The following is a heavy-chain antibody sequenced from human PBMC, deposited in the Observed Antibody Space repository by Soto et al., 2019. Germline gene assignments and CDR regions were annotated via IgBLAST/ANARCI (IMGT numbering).Heavy chain of an antibody. CDR1: GYTFTSYG. Sequence: QVPLVQSGAEVKKPGASVKVSCKASGYTFTSYGISWVRQAPGQGLEWMGWISAYNGNTNYAQKLQGRVTMTTDTSTSTAYMELRSLRSDDTAVYYCARDVNYYDSSGYYADFDYWGQGTLVTVSS. D-gene: IGHD3-22*01. CDR3: ARDVNYYDSSGYYADFDY. CDR2: ISAYNGNT. J-gene: IGHJ4*02. V-gene: IGHV1-18*01.